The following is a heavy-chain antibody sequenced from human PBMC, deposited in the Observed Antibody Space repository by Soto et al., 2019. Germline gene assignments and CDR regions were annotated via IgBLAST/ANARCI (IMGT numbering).Heavy chain of an antibody. J-gene: IGHJ4*02. CDR3: ARGDRGAFDA. V-gene: IGHV3-74*01. Sequence: EVQLVESGGDLVQPGGSLRLSCAASGFTFSYYWMHWVRQPPGKGLVWVSRIHSDGSATTYADSVKGRFTISRDNAKNRLYLQMNSLTADDTAVYYCARGDRGAFDAWGQGTLVTVSS. CDR1: GFTFSYYW. CDR2: IHSDGSAT. D-gene: IGHD3-10*01.